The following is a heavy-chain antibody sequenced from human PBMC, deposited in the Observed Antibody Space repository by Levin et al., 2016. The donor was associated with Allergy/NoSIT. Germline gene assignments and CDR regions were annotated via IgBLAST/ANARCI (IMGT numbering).Heavy chain of an antibody. J-gene: IGHJ6*02. Sequence: RQAPGKGLEWIGEINHSGSTNYSPSLKSRVTISVDTSKNQFSLKLSSVTAADTAVYYCASGYDILTGYYYYYYGMDVWGQGTTVTVSS. CDR3: ASGYDILTGYYYYYYGMDV. CDR2: INHSGST. V-gene: IGHV4-34*01. D-gene: IGHD3-9*01.